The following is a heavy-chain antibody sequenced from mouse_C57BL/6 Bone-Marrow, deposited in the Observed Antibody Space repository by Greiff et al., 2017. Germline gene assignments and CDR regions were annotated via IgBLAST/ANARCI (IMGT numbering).Heavy chain of an antibody. CDR2: ISPTSGRT. D-gene: IGHD4-1*01. Sequence: QVQLQQPGAELVKPGASVKMSCKASGYPFTSYWITWVKQRPGQGLEWIGDISPTSGRTNYNEKFKSKAILTVETSSNTAYMQHSSLTSEDAAVFDVARSGPLGRDFDDCGQGTTLTVSS. CDR3: ARSGPLGRDFDD. J-gene: IGHJ2*01. CDR1: GYPFTSYW. V-gene: IGHV1-55*01.